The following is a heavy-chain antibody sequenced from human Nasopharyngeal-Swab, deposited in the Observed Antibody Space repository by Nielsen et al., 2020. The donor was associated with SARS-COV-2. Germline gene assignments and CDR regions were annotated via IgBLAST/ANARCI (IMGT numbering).Heavy chain of an antibody. CDR2: IIWCGARA. CDR1: GFIFDDFG. Sequence: GGSLRLSCAASGFIFDDFGMSWVRHIPGKGLEWVSGIIWCGARADYADSVKGRFTISRDNAKNSVHLQMNSLRAEDTALYHCVRDRGSYEFDSWGQGTLVTVSS. J-gene: IGHJ4*02. V-gene: IGHV3-20*01. D-gene: IGHD5-12*01. CDR3: VRDRGSYEFDS.